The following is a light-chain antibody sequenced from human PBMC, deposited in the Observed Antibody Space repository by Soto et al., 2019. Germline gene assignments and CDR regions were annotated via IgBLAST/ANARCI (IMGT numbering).Light chain of an antibody. J-gene: IGLJ3*02. Sequence: QPVLTQPPSASGTPGQRVTISCSGSSSNIGSNTVNWYQQLPGTAPKLLIYTNNQRPSGVPDRFSGSKSGTSASLAISVLQSEDDSDYYCAAWDDSLNAVVFGGGTKLTVL. CDR2: TNN. V-gene: IGLV1-44*01. CDR1: SSNIGSNT. CDR3: AAWDDSLNAVV.